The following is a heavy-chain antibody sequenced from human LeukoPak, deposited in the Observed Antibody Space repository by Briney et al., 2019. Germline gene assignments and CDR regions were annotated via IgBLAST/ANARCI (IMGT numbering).Heavy chain of an antibody. V-gene: IGHV3-23*01. J-gene: IGHJ4*02. CDR3: AKDPHYGSGSYPYYFDY. Sequence: GGSLRLSCAASGFTFSSYAMSWVRQAPGKGLEWVSAISGSGGSTYYADSVKGRFTISRDNSKNTLFLQMNSLRAADTAVYYCAKDPHYGSGSYPYYFDYWGQGTLVTVSS. D-gene: IGHD3-10*01. CDR1: GFTFSSYA. CDR2: ISGSGGST.